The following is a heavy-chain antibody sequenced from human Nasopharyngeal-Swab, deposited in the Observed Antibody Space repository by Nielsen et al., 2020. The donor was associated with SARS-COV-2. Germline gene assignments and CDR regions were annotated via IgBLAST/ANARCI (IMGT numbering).Heavy chain of an antibody. CDR1: GGSISSSNW. D-gene: IGHD6-13*01. CDR2: IYHSGST. CDR3: ARAPIAAAGTLDSAFDI. J-gene: IGHJ3*02. Sequence: SETLSLTCAVSGGSISSSNWWSWVRQPPGKGLEWIGEIYHSGSTNYNPSLKSRVTISVGKSKNQFSLKLSSVTAADTAVYYCARAPIAAAGTLDSAFDIWGQGTMVTVSS. V-gene: IGHV4-4*02.